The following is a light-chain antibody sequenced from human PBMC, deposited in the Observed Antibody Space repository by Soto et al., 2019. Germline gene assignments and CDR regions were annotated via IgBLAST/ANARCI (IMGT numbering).Light chain of an antibody. Sequence: DIVITQSPLALPVTPGEPASISCRSSQSLLYNNTYNYLDWYVQKPGQSPXXLIYFGSNRAPGVPDRLSGSGSGTDFTLKINRVEAEDVGTYYCMQALQSLTFGQGTRLEIK. CDR3: MQALQSLT. CDR1: QSLLYNNTYNY. CDR2: FGS. J-gene: IGKJ5*01. V-gene: IGKV2-28*01.